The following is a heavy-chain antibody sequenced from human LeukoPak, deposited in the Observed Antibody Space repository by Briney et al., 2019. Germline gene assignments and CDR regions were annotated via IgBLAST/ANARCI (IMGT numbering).Heavy chain of an antibody. V-gene: IGHV4-39*01. Sequence: SETLSLTCTVSGGSISSSSYYWGWIRQPPGKGLEWIGSIYYSGSTYYNPSLKSRVTISVDTSKNQFSLKLSSVTAADTAVYYCASESPSYYDFWSGYSPVYYYGMDVWGQGTTVTVSS. CDR1: GGSISSSSYY. CDR3: ASESPSYYDFWSGYSPVYYYGMDV. D-gene: IGHD3-3*01. CDR2: IYYSGST. J-gene: IGHJ6*02.